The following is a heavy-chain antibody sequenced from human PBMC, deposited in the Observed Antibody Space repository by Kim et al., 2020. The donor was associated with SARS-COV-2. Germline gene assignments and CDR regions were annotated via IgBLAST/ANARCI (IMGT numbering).Heavy chain of an antibody. CDR1: GGSFSGYY. V-gene: IGHV4-34*01. CDR3: ARGSSLGIAAAPRYYYYGMDV. CDR2: INHSGST. J-gene: IGHJ6*02. D-gene: IGHD6-13*01. Sequence: SETLSLTCAVYGGSFSGYYWSWIRQPPGKGLEWIGEINHSGSTNYNPSLKSRVTISVDTSKNQFSLKLSSVTAADTAVYYCARGSSLGIAAAPRYYYYGMDVWGQGTTVTVSS.